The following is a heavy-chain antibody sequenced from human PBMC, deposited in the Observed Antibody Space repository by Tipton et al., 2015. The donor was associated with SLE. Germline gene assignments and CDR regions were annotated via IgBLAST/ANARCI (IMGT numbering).Heavy chain of an antibody. J-gene: IGHJ2*01. D-gene: IGHD6-19*01. V-gene: IGHV4-59*08. CDR1: GGSIRSGY. CDR3: ARRGIAVAADWYFDL. CDR2: IYDSGST. Sequence: TLSLTCTVSGGSIRSGYWSWIRQPPGKGPEWIGYIYDSGSTKYNPSLKSRVTISIDTSMNQFSLKLNSVTAADTAVYYCARRGIAVAADWYFDLWGRGTLVTVSS.